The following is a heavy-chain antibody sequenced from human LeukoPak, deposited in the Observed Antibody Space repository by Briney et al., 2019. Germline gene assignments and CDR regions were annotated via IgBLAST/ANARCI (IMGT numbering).Heavy chain of an antibody. V-gene: IGHV3-30-3*01. J-gene: IGHJ4*02. D-gene: IGHD2-2*01. Sequence: GGSLRLSCAASGFTFSSYAMSWVRQAPGKGLEWVAVISYDGSNKYYADSVKGRFTISRDNSKNTLYLQMNSLRAEDTAVYYCARVNAVVVVPAAMKYWGQGTLVTVSS. CDR1: GFTFSSYA. CDR3: ARVNAVVVVPAAMKY. CDR2: ISYDGSNK.